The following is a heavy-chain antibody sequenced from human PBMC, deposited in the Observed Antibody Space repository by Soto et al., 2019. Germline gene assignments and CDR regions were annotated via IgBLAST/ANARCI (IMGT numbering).Heavy chain of an antibody. D-gene: IGHD3-3*01. V-gene: IGHV3-15*01. CDR1: GFTFSNAW. Sequence: GGSLRLSCAASGFTFSNAWMSWVRQAPGKGLEWVGRIKSKTDGGTTDYAAPVKGRFTISRDDSKNTLYLQMNSLKTEDTAVYYCPTVNDFWNLHFDYWGQGTLVTVSS. J-gene: IGHJ4*02. CDR3: PTVNDFWNLHFDY. CDR2: IKSKTDGGTT.